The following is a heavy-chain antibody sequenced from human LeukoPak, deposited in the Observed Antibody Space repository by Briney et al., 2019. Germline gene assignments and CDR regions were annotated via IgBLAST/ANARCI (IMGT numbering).Heavy chain of an antibody. J-gene: IGHJ5*02. V-gene: IGHV6-1*01. CDR3: ARETWVLVLWFGDLLQLNTNWFDL. D-gene: IGHD3-10*01. Sequence: SQTLSLTCAISGDSVSSNSVAWNWIRQSPSRGLEWLGRTYYRSKWYNDYEVSVKSRITINPDTSKNQFSLQLKSVTPEDTAVYYCARETWVLVLWFGDLLQLNTNWFDLWGQGTLVTVSS. CDR1: GDSVSSNSVA. CDR2: TYYRSKWYN.